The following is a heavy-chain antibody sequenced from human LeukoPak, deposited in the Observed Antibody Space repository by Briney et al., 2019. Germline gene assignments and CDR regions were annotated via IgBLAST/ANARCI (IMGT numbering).Heavy chain of an antibody. D-gene: IGHD5-18*01. V-gene: IGHV3-23*01. CDR3: ATSRGYSYVAFDY. CDR2: ISGSGGST. Sequence: GGSLRLSCAASGFTFSSYAMSWVRQAPGKGLEWVSAISGSGGSTYYADSVKGRFTISRDNSKNTLYLQMNSLRAEDTAVYYCATSRGYSYVAFDYWGQGTLVTVSS. J-gene: IGHJ4*02. CDR1: GFTFSSYA.